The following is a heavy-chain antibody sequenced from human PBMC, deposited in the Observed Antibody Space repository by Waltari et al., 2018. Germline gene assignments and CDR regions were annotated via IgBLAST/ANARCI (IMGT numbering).Heavy chain of an antibody. J-gene: IGHJ4*02. CDR3: AREWGVMVGTAGFYFDY. CDR1: GFTFSSYT. D-gene: IGHD2-15*01. Sequence: EVQLVGSGGGLVKPGGSLRLSCAASGFTFSSYTMNWVRQAPGKWLELVSSSSGGSSYIYYADSVKGRFTISRDNAKNSLYLQMNSLRVEDTAVYYCAREWGVMVGTAGFYFDYWGQGALVTVSS. V-gene: IGHV3-21*01. CDR2: SSGGSSYI.